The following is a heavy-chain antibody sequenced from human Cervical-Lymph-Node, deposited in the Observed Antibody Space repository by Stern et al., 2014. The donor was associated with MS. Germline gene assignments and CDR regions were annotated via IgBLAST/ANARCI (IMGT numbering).Heavy chain of an antibody. CDR2: IYPADSDI. CDR1: GYSFPSYW. J-gene: IGHJ6*02. V-gene: IGHV5-51*03. D-gene: IGHD1-26*01. CDR3: ATPLSRSSKDAYFFYGMDV. Sequence: DQLVQSGAEVKKPGESLKISCQGSGYSFPSYWIGWVRQKPGKGLEWMGIIYPADSDIKYSPSFQGQVTISADKSINTAYLQWRSLKASDTAIYFCATPLSRSSKDAYFFYGMDVWGQGTTVTVSS.